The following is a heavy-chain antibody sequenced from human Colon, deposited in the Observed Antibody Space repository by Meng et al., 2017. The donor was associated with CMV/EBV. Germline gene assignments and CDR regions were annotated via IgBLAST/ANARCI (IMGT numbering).Heavy chain of an antibody. CDR3: ARMSDFWSGYYDY. CDR2: IDWDDDK. J-gene: IGHJ4*02. Sequence: SGATLVKPTQTLTLTCTFSGFSLTTSGMRVSWIRQPPGKALEWLARIDWDDDKFYNTSLKTRLTISKDTSKNQVVLTMTNMDPVDTATYYCARMSDFWSGYYDYWGQGTLVTVSS. V-gene: IGHV2-70D*14. CDR1: GFSLTTSGMR. D-gene: IGHD3-3*01.